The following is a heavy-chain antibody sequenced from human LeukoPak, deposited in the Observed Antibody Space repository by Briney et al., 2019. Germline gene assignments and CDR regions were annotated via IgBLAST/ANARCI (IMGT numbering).Heavy chain of an antibody. CDR2: FDPEDGET. J-gene: IGHJ5*02. D-gene: IGHD6-19*01. CDR1: GYTLTELS. CDR3: ARDRIESAVAGMGLYNWFDP. V-gene: IGHV1-24*01. Sequence: EASVKVSCKVSGYTLTELSMHWVRQAPGKGLEWMGGFDPEDGETIYAQKFQGRVTMTEDTSTDTAYMELSSLKSEDTAVYYCARDRIESAVAGMGLYNWFDPWGQGTLVTVSS.